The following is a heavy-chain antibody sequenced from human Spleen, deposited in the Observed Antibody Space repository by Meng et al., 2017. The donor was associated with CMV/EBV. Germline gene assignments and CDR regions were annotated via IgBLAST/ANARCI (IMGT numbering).Heavy chain of an antibody. CDR1: GGSISSGDYY. J-gene: IGHJ5*02. V-gene: IGHV4-39*07. D-gene: IGHD6-19*01. CDR2: IYYNGDT. CDR3: ARAWSSGWYNWFDP. Sequence: SETLSLTCTVSGGSISSGDYYWSWIRQPPGKGLEWIGTIYYNGDTYYNPSLKSRVNISVDTSRNQFSLNVSSVTAADTAVYYCARAWSSGWYNWFDPWGQGTLVTVSS.